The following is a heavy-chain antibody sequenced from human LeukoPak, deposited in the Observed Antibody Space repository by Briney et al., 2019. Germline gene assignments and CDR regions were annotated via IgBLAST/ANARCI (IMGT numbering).Heavy chain of an antibody. CDR3: ARRGESTNYGDYRFDS. V-gene: IGHV3-23*01. CDR2: ISSTGGNT. Sequence: GRSLRLSCTVSGFTFSSYAMSCVRQAPGKGLEWVSAISSTGGNTYHADSVKGRFTISRDNSKNTLYLQMNSLRVEDTAVYYCARRGESTNYGDYRFDSWGQGTLVIVSS. D-gene: IGHD4-17*01. CDR1: GFTFSSYA. J-gene: IGHJ4*02.